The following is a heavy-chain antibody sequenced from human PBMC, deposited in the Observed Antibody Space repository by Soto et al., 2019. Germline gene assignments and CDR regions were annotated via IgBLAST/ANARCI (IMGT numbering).Heavy chain of an antibody. CDR1: GYMLSDYY. CDR3: ARKVRDYNFDY. V-gene: IGHV1-2*02. J-gene: IGHJ4*02. Sequence: QVQLAQSGAEVKKPGASVKVSCKASGYMLSDYYLHWVRQAPGQGLEWMGWINPDSGGTKYTQKFQGRVTMTRDTSISTAYMELSELRSNVTAVYYCARKVRDYNFDYWGQGTLVTVSS. D-gene: IGHD4-17*01. CDR2: INPDSGGT.